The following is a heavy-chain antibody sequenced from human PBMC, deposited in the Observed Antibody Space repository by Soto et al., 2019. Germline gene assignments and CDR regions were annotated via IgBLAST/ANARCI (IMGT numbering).Heavy chain of an antibody. CDR1: GYTFTGYY. CDR3: ARDWAAAGVRDFDY. Sequence: QVQLVQSGAEVQKPGASVKVSCKASGYTFTGYYMHWVRQAPGQGLEWMGWINPNSGGTNYAQKFERWVTMTRDTPVSTAYVELSRQRSGDTGVYYCARDWAAAGVRDFDYWGQGTLVTVSS. CDR2: INPNSGGT. V-gene: IGHV1-2*04. D-gene: IGHD6-13*01. J-gene: IGHJ4*02.